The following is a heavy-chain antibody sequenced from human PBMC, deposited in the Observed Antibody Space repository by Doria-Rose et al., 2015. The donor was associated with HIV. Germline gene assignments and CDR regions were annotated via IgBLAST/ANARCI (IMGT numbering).Heavy chain of an antibody. D-gene: IGHD6-13*01. Sequence: QVTLKESGPVLVKPTETLTLTCTVSGVSLSSPGMGVSWIRQPPGKALEWLANIFSDDEGSYKTSLKSRLTISRRTSKSQVVLTMTDMDPADTATYYCARIKSSRWYHKYYFDFWGQGTLVIVSA. CDR3: ARIKSSRWYHKYYFDF. V-gene: IGHV2-26*01. CDR2: IFSDDEG. J-gene: IGHJ4*02. CDR1: GVSLSSPGMG.